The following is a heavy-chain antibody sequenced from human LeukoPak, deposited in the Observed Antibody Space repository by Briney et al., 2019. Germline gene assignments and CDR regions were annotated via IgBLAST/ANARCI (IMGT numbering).Heavy chain of an antibody. Sequence: GASVKVSCKASGYTFTSYYMHWVRQAPGQGLEWMGIINPSGGSTSYAQKFQGRVTMTRDTSTSTVYMELSSLRSEDTAVYYCARDRLAAYFRPLYGMDVWGQGTTVTVSS. J-gene: IGHJ6*02. CDR3: ARDRLAAYFRPLYGMDV. CDR2: INPSGGST. V-gene: IGHV1-46*01. D-gene: IGHD2-15*01. CDR1: GYTFTSYY.